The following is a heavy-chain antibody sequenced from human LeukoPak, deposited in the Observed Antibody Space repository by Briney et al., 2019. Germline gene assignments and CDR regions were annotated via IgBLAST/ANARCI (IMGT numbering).Heavy chain of an antibody. CDR3: ARLDYAGIPFDN. CDR1: GYSFISYW. J-gene: IGHJ4*02. D-gene: IGHD4-23*01. CDR2: IYPGDSDT. Sequence: TGESLKISCKVSGYSFISYWIGWVRQMPDKGLESLGMIYPGDSDTRYSPSFQGLVTLSFDKSITTAYLQWSSLKASDTAIYYCARLDYAGIPFDNWGPGTLVTVSS. V-gene: IGHV5-51*01.